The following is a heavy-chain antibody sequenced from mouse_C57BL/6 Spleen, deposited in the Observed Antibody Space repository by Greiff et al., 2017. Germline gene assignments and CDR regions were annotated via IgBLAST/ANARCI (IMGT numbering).Heavy chain of an antibody. J-gene: IGHJ2*01. CDR2: IYPGSGNT. CDR3: AREGLYGSSSFDY. Sequence: VQLQQSGAELVRPGASVKLSCKASGYTFTDYYINWVKQRPGQGLEWIARIYPGSGNTYYNEKFKGKATLTAEKSSSTAYMQLSSLTSEDSAVYFCAREGLYGSSSFDYWGQGTTLTVSS. D-gene: IGHD1-1*01. V-gene: IGHV1-76*01. CDR1: GYTFTDYY.